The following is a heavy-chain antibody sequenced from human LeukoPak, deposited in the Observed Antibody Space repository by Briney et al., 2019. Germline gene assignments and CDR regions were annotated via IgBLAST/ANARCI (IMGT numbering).Heavy chain of an antibody. D-gene: IGHD3-22*01. CDR1: GYTFTSYG. CDR2: ISAYNSNT. Sequence: ASVKVSCKASGYTFTSYGINWVRQAPGQGLEWMGWISAYNSNTHYAQKLQGRVTMTTDTSTSTAYMEVRSLRSDDTAVYYCARRETYYSDSGGYSIDAFDIWGQGTMVTVSS. V-gene: IGHV1-18*01. CDR3: ARRETYYSDSGGYSIDAFDI. J-gene: IGHJ3*02.